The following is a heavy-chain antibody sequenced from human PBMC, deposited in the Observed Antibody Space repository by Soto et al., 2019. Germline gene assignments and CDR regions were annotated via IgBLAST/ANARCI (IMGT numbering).Heavy chain of an antibody. J-gene: IGHJ6*02. CDR1: GFTFNNYA. CDR3: AKELFEYTYGRHYYDYGLDV. CDR2: IAYDGSDK. V-gene: IGHV3-30*18. D-gene: IGHD5-18*01. Sequence: QVRLVESGGGVVQPGRSLRLSCAASGFTFNNYAMTWVRQAPGKGLEWLAVIAYDGSDKYYAESVKGRFTIFRDKSKNTVYLQMNSLRPEDTAVYYCAKELFEYTYGRHYYDYGLDVWGQGTTVTVSS.